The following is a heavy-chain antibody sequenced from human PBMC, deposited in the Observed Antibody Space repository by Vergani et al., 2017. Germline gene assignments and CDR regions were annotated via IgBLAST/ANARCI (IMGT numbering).Heavy chain of an antibody. J-gene: IGHJ3*02. CDR1: GYTFTSYY. Sequence: QVQLVQSGAEVKKPGASVKVSCKASGYTFTSYYMHWVRQAPGQGLEWMGIINPSGGSTSYAQKLQGRVTMTRDTSTSTVYMELSSLRSEDTAVYYCARGYSGSYSGHVAFDIWGQGTMVTVSS. CDR3: ARGYSGSYSGHVAFDI. CDR2: INPSGGST. D-gene: IGHD1-26*01. V-gene: IGHV1-46*03.